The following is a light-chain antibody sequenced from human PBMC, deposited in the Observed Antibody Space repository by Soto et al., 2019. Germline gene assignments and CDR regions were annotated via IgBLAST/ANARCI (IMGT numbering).Light chain of an antibody. Sequence: EVVLTQSPATLSVSPGERATLSCRASQTVGTNLAWYQQRPGQAPRLLIYGASTRATGIPARFSGSGSGSEFTLTISSLESDDFAVYYCQQYNKWPLFTFGPGTRVDNK. CDR1: QTVGTN. J-gene: IGKJ3*01. CDR3: QQYNKWPLFT. CDR2: GAS. V-gene: IGKV3-15*01.